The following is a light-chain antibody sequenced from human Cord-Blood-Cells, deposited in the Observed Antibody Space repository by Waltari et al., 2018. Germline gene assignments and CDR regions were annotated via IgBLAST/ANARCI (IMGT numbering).Light chain of an antibody. CDR2: EGS. V-gene: IGLV2-23*01. CDR1: SSDAGSYNL. CDR3: CSYAGSSTYV. Sequence: QSALTQPASVSGSPGQSITISCTGTSSDAGSYNLVSWYQLHPGKAPKLMIYEGSKRPSGVSNRFSGYKSGNTASLTISGLQAEDEADYYCCSYAGSSTYVFGTGTKVTVL. J-gene: IGLJ1*01.